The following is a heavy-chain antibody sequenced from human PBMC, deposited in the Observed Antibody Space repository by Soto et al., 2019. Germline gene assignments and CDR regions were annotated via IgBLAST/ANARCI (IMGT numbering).Heavy chain of an antibody. V-gene: IGHV5-51*01. J-gene: IGHJ4*02. CDR1: GYSFTSYW. D-gene: IGHD3-3*01. Sequence: GESLKISCKGSGYSFTSYWIGWVRQMPGKGLEWMGIIYPGDSDTRYSPSFQGQVTISADKSISTAYLQWSSLKASDTAMYYCARHVGGRITIFGVVNSYFDYWGQGTLVTVSS. CDR3: ARHVGGRITIFGVVNSYFDY. CDR2: IYPGDSDT.